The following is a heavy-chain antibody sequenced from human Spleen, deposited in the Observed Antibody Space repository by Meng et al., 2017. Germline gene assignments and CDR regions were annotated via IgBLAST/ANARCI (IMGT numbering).Heavy chain of an antibody. J-gene: IGHJ6*02. D-gene: IGHD2-21*02. CDR3: TRGAVVTARPQHFYGMDV. CDR1: GFTFSSYA. Sequence: GESLKISCAASGFTFSSYAMSWVRQAPGKGLEWVANIKQDGSEKYYVDSVKGRFTISRDNARNSLYLQMNSLRAEDTAVYYCTRGAVVTARPQHFYGMDVWGQGTTVTVSS. CDR2: IKQDGSEK. V-gene: IGHV3-7*01.